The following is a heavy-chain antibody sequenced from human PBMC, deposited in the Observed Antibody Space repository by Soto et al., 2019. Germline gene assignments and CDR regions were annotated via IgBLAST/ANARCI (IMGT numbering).Heavy chain of an antibody. Sequence: SETLSLTCAVSGYSISSSNWWGWIRQPPGKGLEWIGYIYYSGTTYYNPSLKSRVTMSVDTSKNQFSLKLTSVTAADTAVYYCARDKITGFFDYWGQGTLVTVS. D-gene: IGHD2-8*02. CDR3: ARDKITGFFDY. J-gene: IGHJ4*02. CDR2: IYYSGTT. CDR1: GYSISSSNW. V-gene: IGHV4-28*03.